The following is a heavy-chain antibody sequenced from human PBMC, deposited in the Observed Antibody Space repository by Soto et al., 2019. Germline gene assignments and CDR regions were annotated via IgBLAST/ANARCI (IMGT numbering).Heavy chain of an antibody. J-gene: IGHJ5*02. CDR1: GFTFSSYA. D-gene: IGHD2-2*01. CDR3: AKRSWNTSPGYYWFEP. Sequence: PGGSLRLSCTASGFTFSSYAMSWVRQAPGKGLEWVSAIVDRGDRTYYADSVKGRFTISRDNSKNTLYLQMNSPRAEDTAVYYCAKRSWNTSPGYYWFEPWGQGTLVTVSS. CDR2: IVDRGDRT. V-gene: IGHV3-23*01.